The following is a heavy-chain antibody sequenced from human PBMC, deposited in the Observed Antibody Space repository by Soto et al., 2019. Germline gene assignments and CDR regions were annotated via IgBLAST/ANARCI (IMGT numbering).Heavy chain of an antibody. D-gene: IGHD3-3*01. CDR1: GGSVSIGSYY. CDR2: LYYSGST. Sequence: SETLSLTCTVSGGSVSIGSYYWSWIRQPPGKGLEYIGYLYYSGSTNYNPSLKSRVTISVDTPKNQFSLKLTSVTAADTAIYYCARGQDFWTGYYPMPYCFDYWGQGTLVTVSS. V-gene: IGHV4-61*01. J-gene: IGHJ4*02. CDR3: ARGQDFWTGYYPMPYCFDY.